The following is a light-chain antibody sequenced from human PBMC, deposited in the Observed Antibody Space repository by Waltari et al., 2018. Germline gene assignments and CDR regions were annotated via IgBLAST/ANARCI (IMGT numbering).Light chain of an antibody. CDR2: AAS. V-gene: IGKV3-20*01. J-gene: IGKJ4*01. CDR3: QQYDGLVVT. Sequence: EIVLTQSPGTLSLSPGERVILSCRASQYITGGWMTWYHQKPGQAPRLLIYAASTRSPGDPDRFCGSGSGTDCTLTISRLEPEESGVYYCQQYDGLVVTFGGGTKVEIK. CDR1: QYITGGW.